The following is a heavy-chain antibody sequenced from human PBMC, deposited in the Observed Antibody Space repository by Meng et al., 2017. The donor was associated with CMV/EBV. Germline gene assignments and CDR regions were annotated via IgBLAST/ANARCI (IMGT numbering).Heavy chain of an antibody. V-gene: IGHV4-34*01. D-gene: IGHD3-3*01. CDR2: INHSGST. Sequence: SETLSLTCAVYGGSFSGYYWSWIRQPPGKGLEWIGEINHSGSTNYNPSLRSRVTISVDTSRNQFSLKLSSVTAADTAVYYCARGASHVVFDFWSGLHWYFDLWGRGTLVTVSS. CDR1: GGSFSGYY. CDR3: ARGASHVVFDFWSGLHWYFDL. J-gene: IGHJ2*01.